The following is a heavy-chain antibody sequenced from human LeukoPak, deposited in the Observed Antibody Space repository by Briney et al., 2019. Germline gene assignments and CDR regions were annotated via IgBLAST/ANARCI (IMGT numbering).Heavy chain of an antibody. CDR3: AREALYEAAAGTEETMYYFDY. CDR1: GFTFSSYG. Sequence: GGSLRLSCAASGFTFSSYGMHWVRQAPGKGLEWVAVIWYDGSNKYYADSVKGRFTISRDNSKNTLYLQMNRLRAEDTAVYYCAREALYEAAAGTEETMYYFDYWGQGTLVTVSS. CDR2: IWYDGSNK. V-gene: IGHV3-33*01. J-gene: IGHJ4*02. D-gene: IGHD6-13*01.